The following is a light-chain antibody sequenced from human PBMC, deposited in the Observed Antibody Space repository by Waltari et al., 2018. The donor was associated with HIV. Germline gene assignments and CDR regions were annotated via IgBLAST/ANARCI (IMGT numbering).Light chain of an antibody. CDR3: QQYATSVRT. Sequence: EIVLTQSPGTLSLSPGEGGTLSCRASQTIDRRSLAWYQQRPGQAHRLIISGASNRATGIPDRFSGSGSGTSFTLTISRLEPEDFAVYFCQQYATSVRTFGQGTKVEIK. J-gene: IGKJ1*01. V-gene: IGKV3-20*01. CDR1: QTIDRRS. CDR2: GAS.